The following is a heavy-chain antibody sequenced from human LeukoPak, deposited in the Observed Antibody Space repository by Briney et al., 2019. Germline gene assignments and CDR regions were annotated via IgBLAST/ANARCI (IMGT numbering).Heavy chain of an antibody. D-gene: IGHD6-19*01. V-gene: IGHV7-4-1*02. CDR3: AIDQPVAGVSNFDS. Sequence: ASVNVSFKASGYTFTRYAMNWLRQAPGQGLEWMGWINPNTGNPTYAQAFTGRFVFSLDTSVSTAYLQISSLNTEDTAVYYCAIDQPVAGVSNFDSWGQGTLVTVSS. J-gene: IGHJ4*02. CDR1: GYTFTRYA. CDR2: INPNTGNP.